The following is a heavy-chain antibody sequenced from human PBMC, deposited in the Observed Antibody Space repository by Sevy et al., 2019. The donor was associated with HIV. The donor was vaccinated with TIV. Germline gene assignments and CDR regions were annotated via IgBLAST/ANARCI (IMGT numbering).Heavy chain of an antibody. CDR1: GFTFSSYA. CDR2: ISSNGGST. CDR3: VKAYYYDSSGLPDAFDI. V-gene: IGHV3-64D*06. J-gene: IGHJ3*02. Sequence: GGSLRLSCSASGFTFSSYAMHWLRQAPGKGLEYVSAISSNGGSTYYADSVKGRFTISRDNSKNTLYLQMSSLRAEDTAVYYCVKAYYYDSSGLPDAFDIWGQRTMVTVSS. D-gene: IGHD3-22*01.